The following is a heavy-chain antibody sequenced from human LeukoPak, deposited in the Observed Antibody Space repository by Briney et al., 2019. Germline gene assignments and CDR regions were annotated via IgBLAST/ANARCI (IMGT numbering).Heavy chain of an antibody. D-gene: IGHD2-2*03. CDR1: GYSFASYW. V-gene: IGHV5-51*01. CDR3: ARNGYCSGTRCSPFDY. CDR2: IYPGDSDT. Sequence: GESLKISCKGSGYSFASYWLAWLRQMPGKGLECLGIIYPGDSDTRYSPSFQGQGAISADKSINTAYLQWSSLKASDTAMYYCARNGYCSGTRCSPFDYWGQGTLVTVSS. J-gene: IGHJ4*02.